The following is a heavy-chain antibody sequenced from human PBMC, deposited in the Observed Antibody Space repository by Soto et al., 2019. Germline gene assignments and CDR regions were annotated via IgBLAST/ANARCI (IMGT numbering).Heavy chain of an antibody. D-gene: IGHD5-12*01. J-gene: IGHJ4*02. CDR3: AREGSYSAYNFAHGIQLWSFDF. V-gene: IGHV4-4*07. CDR1: GGSINTFY. Sequence: SETLSLTCTVSGGSINTFYWSWVLQPAGKGLEWIGRIFSSGSTSFNPSLESRVAMSVDTSKNHFSLNLGYVTAADMAVYYCAREGSYSAYNFAHGIQLWSFDFWGQGALVTVSS. CDR2: IFSSGST.